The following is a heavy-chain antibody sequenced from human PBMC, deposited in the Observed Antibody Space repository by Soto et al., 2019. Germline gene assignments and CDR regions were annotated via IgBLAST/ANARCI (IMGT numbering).Heavy chain of an antibody. CDR2: INAGNGNT. J-gene: IGHJ4*02. V-gene: IGHV1-3*01. D-gene: IGHD2-2*01. CDR3: ARNRVVVPAAYDY. Sequence: ASVKVSGKASGCTFTSYAMHWVRQAPGQRLEWMGWINAGNGNTKYSQKFQGRVTITRDTSASTAYMELSSLRSEDTAVYYCARNRVVVPAAYDYWGQGTLVTVSS. CDR1: GCTFTSYA.